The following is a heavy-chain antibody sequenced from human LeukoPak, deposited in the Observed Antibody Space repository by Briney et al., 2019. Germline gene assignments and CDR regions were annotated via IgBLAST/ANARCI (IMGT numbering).Heavy chain of an antibody. CDR1: GFTFSSYG. CDR2: IWYDGSNK. D-gene: IGHD3-3*01. V-gene: IGHV3-33*06. J-gene: IGHJ4*02. Sequence: GGSLRLSCAASGFTFSSYGMHWVRQAPGKGLEWVAVIWYDGSNKYYADSVKGRFTISRDNSKNTLYLQMNSLRAEDTAVYYCAKLYYDFWSGYYIGGAFDYWGQGTLVIVSS. CDR3: AKLYYDFWSGYYIGGAFDY.